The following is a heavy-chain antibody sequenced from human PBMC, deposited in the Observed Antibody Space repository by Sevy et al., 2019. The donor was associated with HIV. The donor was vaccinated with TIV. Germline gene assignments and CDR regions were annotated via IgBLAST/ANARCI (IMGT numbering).Heavy chain of an antibody. Sequence: GGSLRLSCAASGFTFSSYAMHWVRQAPGKGLEWVAVISYDGSNKYYADSVKGRFTISRDNSKNTLYLQMNSLIAEDTAVYYCARVGGDYVWGSYRVWGQGTLVTVSS. D-gene: IGHD3-16*02. V-gene: IGHV3-30-3*01. CDR2: ISYDGSNK. J-gene: IGHJ4*02. CDR1: GFTFSSYA. CDR3: ARVGGDYVWGSYRV.